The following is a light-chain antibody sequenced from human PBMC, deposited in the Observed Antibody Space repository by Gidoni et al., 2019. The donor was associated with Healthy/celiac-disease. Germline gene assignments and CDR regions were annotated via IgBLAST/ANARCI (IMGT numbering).Light chain of an antibody. CDR2: FDK. Sequence: SYILTQPPSVSVASGRTARIPCGGNHIVARSVHWYQQKPGQAPVLVIYFDKDRPSGIPERFAGSNSGDTATLTISRVEAGDEAVYHCQVWDTTSDPVAFGGGTKLTVL. V-gene: IGLV3-21*01. J-gene: IGLJ2*01. CDR3: QVWDTTSDPVA. CDR1: HIVARS.